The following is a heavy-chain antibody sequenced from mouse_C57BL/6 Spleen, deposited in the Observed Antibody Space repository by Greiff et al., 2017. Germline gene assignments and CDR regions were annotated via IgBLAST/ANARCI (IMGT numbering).Heavy chain of an antibody. J-gene: IGHJ1*03. Sequence: QVQLQQPGAELVKPGSSVKLSCKASGYTFTSYWMDWVKQRPGQGLEWIGNINPSDSETNYNKKFTDKATLTVDKSSSTAYMQLSSLTAEDAAVYYCARYGNPWGTGTTVTVSS. D-gene: IGHD2-1*01. CDR2: INPSDSET. CDR1: GYTFTSYW. CDR3: ARYGNP. V-gene: IGHV1-61*01.